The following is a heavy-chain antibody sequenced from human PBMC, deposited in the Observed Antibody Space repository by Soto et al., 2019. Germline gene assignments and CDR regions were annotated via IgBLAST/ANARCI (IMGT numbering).Heavy chain of an antibody. CDR2: INPNSGGT. V-gene: IGHV1-2*04. J-gene: IGHJ6*02. CDR3: ARDLSPAGYYYYGMDV. CDR1: GGTFSSYA. Sequence: ASVKVSCKASGGTFSSYAISWVRQAPGQGLEWMGWINPNSGGTNYAQKFQGWVTMTRDTSISTAYMELSRLRSDDTAVYYCARDLSPAGYYYYGMDVWGQGTTVTVSS.